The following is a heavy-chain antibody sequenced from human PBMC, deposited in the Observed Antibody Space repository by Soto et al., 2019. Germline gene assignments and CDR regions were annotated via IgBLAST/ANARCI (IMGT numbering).Heavy chain of an antibody. J-gene: IGHJ6*02. CDR1: GYTFTSYY. V-gene: IGHV1-46*01. CDR3: ARDMFDVVVVAAPPNYYYYGMDV. Sequence: ASVKVSCKASGYTFTSYYMHWVRQAPGQGLEWMGIINPSGGSTSYAQKFQGRVTMTRDTSTSTVYMELSSLRSEDTAVYYCARDMFDVVVVAAPPNYYYYGMDVWGQGTTVTV. CDR2: INPSGGST. D-gene: IGHD2-15*01.